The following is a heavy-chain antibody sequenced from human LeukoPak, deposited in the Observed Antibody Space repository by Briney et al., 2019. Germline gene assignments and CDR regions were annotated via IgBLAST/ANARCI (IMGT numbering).Heavy chain of an antibody. Sequence: GASVKVSCKVSGYTLTELSMHWVRQAPGKGLEWKGGFDPEDGETIYAQKFQGRVTMTEDTSTDTAYMELSSLRSEDTAVYYCATTSIVVPALTSFDPWGQGTLVTVSS. D-gene: IGHD2-2*01. CDR2: FDPEDGET. CDR1: GYTLTELS. V-gene: IGHV1-24*01. J-gene: IGHJ5*02. CDR3: ATTSIVVPALTSFDP.